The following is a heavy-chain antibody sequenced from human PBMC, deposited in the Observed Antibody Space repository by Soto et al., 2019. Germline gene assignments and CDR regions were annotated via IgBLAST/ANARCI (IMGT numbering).Heavy chain of an antibody. CDR1: SGSVNPYY. J-gene: IGHJ4*02. CDR2: VYYSGYT. D-gene: IGHD1-1*01. V-gene: IGHV4-59*02. Sequence: SETLSLTCASSSGSVNPYYLSWFRQAPGVGLEWIAYVYYSGYTHYNPSLKSRVTISVDTSKNQLSLKLTSVTAADTAVYYCARGLAPLELDYWGPGALVTVSS. CDR3: ARGLAPLELDY.